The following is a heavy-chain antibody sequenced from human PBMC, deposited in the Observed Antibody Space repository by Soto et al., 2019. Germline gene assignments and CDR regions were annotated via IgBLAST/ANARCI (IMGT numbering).Heavy chain of an antibody. CDR1: GFTFSSYS. Sequence: EVQLVESGGGLVQPGGSLRLSCAASGFTFSSYSLNWVRQAPGKGLEWVSYISGSSSTIYYADSVKGRFTISRDNAKNALYLQMTSLRAEDTAVYYCASIAVPGTLLDYWGQGTLVTVSS. V-gene: IGHV3-48*01. CDR2: ISGSSSTI. J-gene: IGHJ4*02. D-gene: IGHD6-19*01. CDR3: ASIAVPGTLLDY.